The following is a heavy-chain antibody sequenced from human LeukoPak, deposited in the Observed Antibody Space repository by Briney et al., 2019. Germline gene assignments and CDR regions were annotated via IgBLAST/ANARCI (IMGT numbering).Heavy chain of an antibody. Sequence: GGSLRLSCTASGITFANAWMSWVRQAPGKGLEWVGRIKSATNGGATDYAAPVKGRFTISRDDSKNTLYLQMNGLTTEDTALYYCTTEGYGYGYHSFDIWGQETMVTASS. CDR3: TTEGYGYGYHSFDI. V-gene: IGHV3-15*01. CDR1: GITFANAW. D-gene: IGHD5-18*01. CDR2: IKSATNGGAT. J-gene: IGHJ3*02.